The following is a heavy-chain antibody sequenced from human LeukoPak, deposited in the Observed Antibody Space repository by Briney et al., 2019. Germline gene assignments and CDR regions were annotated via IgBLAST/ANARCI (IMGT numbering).Heavy chain of an antibody. CDR2: IDPSDSET. CDR1: GYSFTSYC. Sequence: GESLKISCKASGYSFTSYCIGWVRQMPGKGLEWMGIIDPSDSETRYTPSLQGQVTISVDKSLTTADLQWNSLKASDTAMYYCARQTAMGRSGDYWGQGTLVTVSS. V-gene: IGHV5-51*01. J-gene: IGHJ4*02. CDR3: ARQTAMGRSGDY. D-gene: IGHD5-18*01.